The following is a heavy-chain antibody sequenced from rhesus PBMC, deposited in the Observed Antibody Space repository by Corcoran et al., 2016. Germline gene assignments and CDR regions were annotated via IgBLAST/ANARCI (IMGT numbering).Heavy chain of an antibody. CDR1: GGSISGYY. CDR3: AREAYYYSGSYYLR. Sequence: QVQLQESGPGLVKPSETLSLTCTVSGGSISGYYWSWSRQPPGKGREWIGHINGNSAGTHSNPSLKSRVTISKDTSKNQFSLKLSSVTAADTAVYYCAREAYYYSGSYYLRWGQGVLVTVSS. V-gene: IGHV4-81*01. CDR2: INGNSAGT. J-gene: IGHJ4*01. D-gene: IGHD3-16*01.